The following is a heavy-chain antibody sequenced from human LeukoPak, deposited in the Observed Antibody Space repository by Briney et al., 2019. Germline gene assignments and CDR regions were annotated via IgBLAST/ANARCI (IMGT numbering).Heavy chain of an antibody. Sequence: ASVKVSCKASGYTFTSYDINWVRQATGQGLEWMGWMNPNSGNTGYAQKFQGRGTITADESTGTAYMELSSLRSEDTAVYYCARVAGGRYCSSTSCYMRGWFDPWGQGTLVTVSS. J-gene: IGHJ5*02. CDR3: ARVAGGRYCSSTSCYMRGWFDP. CDR1: GYTFTSYD. V-gene: IGHV1-8*01. D-gene: IGHD2-2*02. CDR2: MNPNSGNT.